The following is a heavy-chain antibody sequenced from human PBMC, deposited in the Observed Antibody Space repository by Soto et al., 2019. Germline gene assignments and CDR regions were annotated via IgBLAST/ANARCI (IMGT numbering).Heavy chain of an antibody. V-gene: IGHV2-26*01. J-gene: IGHJ5*02. Sequence: QVTLKESGPVLVKPTEPLTLRCTVSGLSITDSEMGVSWIRQPPGQPLEWLAHIDSSGEKAYRTFLKSRLAISKDTSKRQIVLTMTNMDTADTATYYCARRHLAVAVSPWFDPWGQGIPVTVSS. CDR1: GLSITDSEMG. CDR3: ARRHLAVAVSPWFDP. D-gene: IGHD6-19*01. CDR2: IDSSGEK.